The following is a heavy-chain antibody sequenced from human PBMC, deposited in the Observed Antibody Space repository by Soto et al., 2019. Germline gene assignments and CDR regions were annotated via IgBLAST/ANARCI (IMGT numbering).Heavy chain of an antibody. Sequence: QVQLQESGPGLVKPSETLSLTCTVSGGSVTSGYYYWNWIRQPPGKGVEWIGYIYSGGNTNSKSSLKSRVTISLDKSKNQISLKLRSVTAADTAVYYCARDGNPNSSSPLVIAHWGQGTLVTVS. CDR2: IYSGGNT. J-gene: IGHJ5*02. D-gene: IGHD6-6*01. CDR3: ARDGNPNSSSPLVIAH. CDR1: GGSVTSGYYY. V-gene: IGHV4-61*01.